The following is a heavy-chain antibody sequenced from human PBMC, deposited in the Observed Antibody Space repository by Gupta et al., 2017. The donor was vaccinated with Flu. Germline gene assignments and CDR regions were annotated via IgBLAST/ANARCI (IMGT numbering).Heavy chain of an antibody. Sequence: QAQLEQSGAVVKKPGSSVKVSCKASGGTFTTYEITWVRQAPGQGLEWMGGIIPKFDTSSYAQKFQGRVTRTADESTYTVYMELYRLTSDDTAMYDCARRYCSGGTCYSDRGYVDDGGQGTLVTVSS. J-gene: IGHJ4*02. D-gene: IGHD2-15*01. CDR2: IIPKFDTS. CDR1: GGTFTTYE. V-gene: IGHV1-69*01. CDR3: ARRYCSGGTCYSDRGYVDD.